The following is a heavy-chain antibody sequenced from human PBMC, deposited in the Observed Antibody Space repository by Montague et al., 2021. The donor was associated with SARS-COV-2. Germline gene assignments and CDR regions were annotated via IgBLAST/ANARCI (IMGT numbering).Heavy chain of an antibody. CDR3: ARDSTLYWYVTYFDY. Sequence: SETLSLTCTVSGGSISAASYHWVWIRQPPGKGLEWVGTIFYSGSAYYNPSLKSRVTVSVDTSKNQFSLKLSSVTAADTAVYYCARDSTLYWYVTYFDYWGQGALVTVSS. J-gene: IGHJ4*02. CDR1: GGSISAASYH. D-gene: IGHD2-8*02. CDR2: IFYSGSA. V-gene: IGHV4-39*02.